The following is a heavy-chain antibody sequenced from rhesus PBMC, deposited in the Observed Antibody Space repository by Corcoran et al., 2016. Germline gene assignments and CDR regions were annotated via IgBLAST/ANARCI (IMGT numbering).Heavy chain of an antibody. CDR1: GVSISSNY. CDR3: ATSVYTGRYFDI. J-gene: IGHJ2*01. CDR2: TSGSDGST. V-gene: IGHV4-173*01. D-gene: IGHD5-24*01. Sequence: QLQLQESGPGLVKPSETLSLPCAVSGVSISSNYWSWIRTPPGKGLEWIGRTSGSDGSTNSTPSLKSRFTISTDTSKKQFSLKLSSVTAADTAVYYCATSVYTGRYFDIWGPGTPVTISS.